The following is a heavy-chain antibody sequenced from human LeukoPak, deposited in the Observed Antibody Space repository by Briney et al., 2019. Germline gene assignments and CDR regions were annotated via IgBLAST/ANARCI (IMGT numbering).Heavy chain of an antibody. D-gene: IGHD3-9*01. CDR2: MKQDGSEK. J-gene: IGHJ4*02. CDR1: GFTFSSFW. Sequence: GGSLRLSCAASGFTFSSFWMSWVRQAPGKGLEWVANMKQDGSEKYYVDSVKGRFTISRDNAKNSLYLQMNNLRAEDTAVYYCARVGDVLRYFDWLLPYFDYWGQGTLVTVSS. V-gene: IGHV3-7*03. CDR3: ARVGDVLRYFDWLLPYFDY.